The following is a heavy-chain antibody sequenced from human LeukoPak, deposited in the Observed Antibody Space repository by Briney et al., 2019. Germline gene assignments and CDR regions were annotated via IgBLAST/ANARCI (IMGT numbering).Heavy chain of an antibody. CDR3: TRGGDLSTVAGALDY. CDR1: GFTFGDYA. V-gene: IGHV3-49*03. J-gene: IGHJ4*02. CDR2: IRSKAYGGTT. Sequence: PGGSLRLSCTASGFTFGDYAMSWFRQAPGKGLEWVGFIRSKAYGGTTEYAASVKGRFTILRDDSKSIAYLQMNSLKTEDTAVYYCTRGGDLSTVAGALDYWGQGTLVTVSS. D-gene: IGHD6-19*01.